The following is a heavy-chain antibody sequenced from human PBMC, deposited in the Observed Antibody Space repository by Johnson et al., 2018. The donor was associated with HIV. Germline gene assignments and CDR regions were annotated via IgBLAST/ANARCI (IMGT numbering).Heavy chain of an antibody. D-gene: IGHD1-7*01. CDR3: VRVELGAFDI. J-gene: IGHJ3*02. Sequence: VQLVESGGGLVQPGGSLRLSCAASGFTFSDHYMDWVRQAPGKGLEWVGRTRNKANSYTTEYAASVKGRFNTSRDDSKNSLYLQMNSLKTEDTAVYYCVRVELGAFDIWGQGTMVTVSS. CDR1: GFTFSDHY. V-gene: IGHV3-72*01. CDR2: TRNKANSYTT.